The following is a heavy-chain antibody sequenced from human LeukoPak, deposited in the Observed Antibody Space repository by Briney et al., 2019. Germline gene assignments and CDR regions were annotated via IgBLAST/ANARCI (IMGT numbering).Heavy chain of an antibody. J-gene: IGHJ3*02. CDR3: ARGRRWFGELSAAFDI. Sequence: PGGSLRLSCAASGFTFSSYWLSWVRQAPGKGLEWVANIKQYECERYYVDSVKGRFTISRDNAKYSLYLQMNSHRDEDTALYYCARGRRWFGELSAAFDIWGQGTMVTVSS. D-gene: IGHD3-10*01. CDR2: IKQYECER. V-gene: IGHV3-7*04. CDR1: GFTFSSYW.